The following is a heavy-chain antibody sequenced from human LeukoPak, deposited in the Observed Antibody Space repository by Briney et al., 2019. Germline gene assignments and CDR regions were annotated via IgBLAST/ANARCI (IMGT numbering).Heavy chain of an antibody. J-gene: IGHJ4*02. CDR3: ARGESTYDYVWGSYRPTDY. CDR1: GFTFGSYW. Sequence: PGGSLRLSCAASGFTFGSYWMSWVRQAPGKGLEWVANIKQDGSEKYYVDSVKSRFTISRDNAKNSLYLQMNSLRAEDTAVYYCARGESTYDYVWGSYRPTDYWGQGTLVTVSS. CDR2: IKQDGSEK. V-gene: IGHV3-7*01. D-gene: IGHD3-16*02.